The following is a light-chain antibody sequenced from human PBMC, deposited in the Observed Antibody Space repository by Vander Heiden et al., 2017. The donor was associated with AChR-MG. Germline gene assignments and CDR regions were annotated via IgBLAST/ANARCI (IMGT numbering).Light chain of an antibody. J-gene: IGKJ4*01. CDR3: QQYNNWPPLT. V-gene: IGKV3-15*01. Sequence: EIVMTQSPAPLSVSPGERATLSCRASQSVSSNLAWYQHKPGQAPRVLIFGASSRATGIPARFSGSGSGTEFTLTISSLQPEDFAVYYCQQYNNWPPLTFGGGTKVEIK. CDR2: GAS. CDR1: QSVSSN.